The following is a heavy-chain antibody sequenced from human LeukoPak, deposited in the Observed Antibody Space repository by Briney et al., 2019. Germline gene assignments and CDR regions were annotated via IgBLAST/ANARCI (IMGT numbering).Heavy chain of an antibody. CDR1: GASFSVYY. Sequence: KPSETLSLTCAVYGASFSVYYCSRIRHPPGEGLGWMGEVIDGGSTNYKPSRKSRFTISVDTSKNQLSLKLSSVTAADPAVYYCARGDSYCSSTSCFYNWITGWGQGTLVSVS. J-gene: IGHJ4*02. CDR2: VIDGGST. D-gene: IGHD2-2*01. V-gene: IGHV4-34*01. CDR3: ARGDSYCSSTSCFYNWITG.